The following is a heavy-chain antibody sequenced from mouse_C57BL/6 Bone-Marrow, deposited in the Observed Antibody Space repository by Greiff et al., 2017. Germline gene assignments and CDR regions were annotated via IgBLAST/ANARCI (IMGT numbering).Heavy chain of an antibody. Sequence: VQLQQSGAELVRPGASVKLSCTASGFNIKDDYMHWVKQRPEQGLEWIGWIDPENGDTEYASKFQGKATITADTSSNTAYLQLSSLTSEDTAVYYCTTHYDYVLFAYWGQGTLVTVSA. CDR1: GFNIKDDY. CDR3: TTHYDYVLFAY. D-gene: IGHD2-4*01. V-gene: IGHV14-4*01. J-gene: IGHJ3*01. CDR2: IDPENGDT.